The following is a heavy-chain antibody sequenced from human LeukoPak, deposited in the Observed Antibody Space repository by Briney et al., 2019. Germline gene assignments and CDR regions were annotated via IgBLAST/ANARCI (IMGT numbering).Heavy chain of an antibody. J-gene: IGHJ4*02. CDR1: GYTFTGYY. CDR3: ARALTPSSAGTIDY. CDR2: INPTSGGT. D-gene: IGHD6-13*01. Sequence: ASVKVSCKASGYTFTGYYMHWVQQAPGQGLDWMGWINPTSGGTYYAQRFQGRVTMTRDTSISTAYMELTRLRSDDTAVYYCARALTPSSAGTIDYWGQGTLVTVSS. V-gene: IGHV1-2*02.